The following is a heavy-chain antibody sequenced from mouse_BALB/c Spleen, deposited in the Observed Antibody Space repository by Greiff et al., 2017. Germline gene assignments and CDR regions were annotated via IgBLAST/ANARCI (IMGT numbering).Heavy chain of an antibody. CDR2: IWAGGST. D-gene: IGHD2-4*01. J-gene: IGHJ3*01. Sequence: VQRVESGPGLVAPSQSLSITCTVSGFSLTSYGVHWVRQPPGKGLEWLGVIWAGGSTNYNSALMSRLSISKDNSKSQVFLKMNSLQTDDTAMYYCARGSTMITWFAYWGQGTLVTVSA. CDR1: GFSLTSYG. V-gene: IGHV2-9*02. CDR3: ARGSTMITWFAY.